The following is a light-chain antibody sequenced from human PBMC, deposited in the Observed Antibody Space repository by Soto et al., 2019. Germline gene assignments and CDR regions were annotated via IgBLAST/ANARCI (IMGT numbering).Light chain of an antibody. J-gene: IGKJ3*01. Sequence: DIQMTQSPSSLSASVGDRVTITCRASQSISSYLNWSQQKPGKAPKLPIYAASSLQSGVPSRFCGSRSGTDVTLTISTLQLENFATYYGQQSYSTRVFTFGPGTKVDIK. V-gene: IGKV1-39*01. CDR2: AAS. CDR1: QSISSY. CDR3: QQSYSTRVFT.